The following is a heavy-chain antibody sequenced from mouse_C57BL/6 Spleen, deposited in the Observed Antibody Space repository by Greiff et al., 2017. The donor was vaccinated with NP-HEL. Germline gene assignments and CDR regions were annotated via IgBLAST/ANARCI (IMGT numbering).Heavy chain of an antibody. J-gene: IGHJ1*03. Sequence: VQLQQPGAELVKPGASVKLSCKASGYTFTSYWMHWVKPRPGRGLEWIGRIDPNSGGTKYNEKFKSKATLTVDKPSSTAYMQLSSLTSEDSAVFNSATYESDYPYWYFDVWGTGTTVTVSP. CDR1: GYTFTSYW. CDR3: ATYESDYPYWYFDV. V-gene: IGHV1-72*01. CDR2: IDPNSGGT. D-gene: IGHD2-13*01.